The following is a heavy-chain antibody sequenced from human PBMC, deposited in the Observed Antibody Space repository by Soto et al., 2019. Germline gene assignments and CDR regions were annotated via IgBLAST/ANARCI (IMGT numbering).Heavy chain of an antibody. J-gene: IGHJ1*01. CDR1: GFTVSSNY. Sequence: PGGSLRLSCVASGFTVSSNYMSWVRQAPGKGLEWVSVIYSGGSTYYADSVKGRFTISRDNSKNTLYLQMNSLRAEDTAVYYCARDRVESGYPEYFHHWGQGTLVTVSS. CDR3: ARDRVESGYPEYFHH. V-gene: IGHV3-53*01. D-gene: IGHD3-22*01. CDR2: IYSGGST.